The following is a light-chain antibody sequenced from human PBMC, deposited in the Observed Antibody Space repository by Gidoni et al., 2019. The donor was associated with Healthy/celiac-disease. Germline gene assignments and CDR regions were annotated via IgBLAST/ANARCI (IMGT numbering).Light chain of an antibody. Sequence: QSALTQPASVSGAPGQSITISCTGTSSDVGSYTLVSWYPQHPGKAPILMIYEVSKRPSGVSNRFSSSKSGNTASLTISGLQAEDEAYYYCCSYAGSSTWVFGGGTKLTVL. V-gene: IGLV2-23*02. J-gene: IGLJ3*02. CDR3: CSYAGSSTWV. CDR1: SSDVGSYTL. CDR2: EVS.